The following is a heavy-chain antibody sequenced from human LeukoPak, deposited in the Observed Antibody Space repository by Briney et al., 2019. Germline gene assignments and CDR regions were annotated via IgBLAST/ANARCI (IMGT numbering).Heavy chain of an antibody. CDR2: IRSKANSYAT. CDR1: GFTFSGSA. CDR3: TRLFWGYFDY. Sequence: GGSLKLSCAASGFTFSGSAMHWVRQASGKGLEWVGRIRSKANSYATAYAASVKGRFTISRDDSKNTAYLQMNSLKTEDTAVYYCTRLFWGYFDYWGQGTLVTVSS. V-gene: IGHV3-73*01. D-gene: IGHD7-27*01. J-gene: IGHJ4*02.